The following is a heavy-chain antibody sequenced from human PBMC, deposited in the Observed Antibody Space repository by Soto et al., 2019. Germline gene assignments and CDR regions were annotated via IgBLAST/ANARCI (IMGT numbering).Heavy chain of an antibody. V-gene: IGHV4-31*03. CDR1: GGSIRSGGYY. CDR3: ASANYYVWGSYRYAYADY. D-gene: IGHD3-16*02. Sequence: SETLSLTCTVSGGSIRSGGYYWSWIRQHPGKGLEWIGYIYYSGSTYYNPSLKSRVTISVDTSKNQFSLKLSSVTAADTAVYYCASANYYVWGSYRYAYADYWGQGTLVTVSS. J-gene: IGHJ4*02. CDR2: IYYSGST.